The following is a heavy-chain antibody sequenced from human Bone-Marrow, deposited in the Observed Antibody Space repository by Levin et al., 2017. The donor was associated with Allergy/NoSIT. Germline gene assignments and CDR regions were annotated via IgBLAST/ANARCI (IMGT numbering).Heavy chain of an antibody. Sequence: SQTLSLTCAISGDSVSTTSGAWNWIRQSPSRGLECLGRTYYRSKWYTDYAVSVKSRITIKQDTSKNQFSLHLTSVTPEDTAVYYCARDSVGFGYSSSWPFDYWGQGTLVTVSS. D-gene: IGHD6-13*01. J-gene: IGHJ4*02. CDR1: GDSVSTTSGA. CDR2: TYYRSKWYT. V-gene: IGHV6-1*01. CDR3: ARDSVGFGYSSSWPFDY.